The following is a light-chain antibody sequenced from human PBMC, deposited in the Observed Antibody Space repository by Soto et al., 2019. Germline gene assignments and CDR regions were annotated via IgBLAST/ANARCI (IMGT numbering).Light chain of an antibody. J-gene: IGLJ1*01. CDR1: GSDVGAYNYNY. Sequence: QSALTQPPSASGSPGQSVIISCTGTGSDVGAYNYNYVSWYQQHPGKAPKLLISEVKMRPSGGPDRFSGSKSGNTASLTVAGRQADDEADVLFCARGGNELPYICGMGT. CDR3: CARGGNELPYI. V-gene: IGLV2-8*01. CDR2: EVK.